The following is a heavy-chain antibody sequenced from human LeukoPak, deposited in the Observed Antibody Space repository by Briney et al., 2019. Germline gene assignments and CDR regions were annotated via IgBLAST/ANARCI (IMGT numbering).Heavy chain of an antibody. Sequence: GRSLRLSCAASVFTFSSYGMHWVRQAPGKGLEWVAVISYDGSNKYYADSVKGRFTISRDNSKNTLYLQMNSLRAEDTAVYYCAKGRIRLVVARENFDYWGQGTLVTVSS. CDR1: VFTFSSYG. V-gene: IGHV3-30*18. CDR2: ISYDGSNK. CDR3: AKGRIRLVVARENFDY. D-gene: IGHD2-21*01. J-gene: IGHJ4*02.